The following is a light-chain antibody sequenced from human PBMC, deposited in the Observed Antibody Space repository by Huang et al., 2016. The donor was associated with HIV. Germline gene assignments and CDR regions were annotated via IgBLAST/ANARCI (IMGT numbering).Light chain of an antibody. V-gene: IGKV3-11*01. CDR2: DAF. CDR3: QQRNDWRHLT. CDR1: ESVSTY. J-gene: IGKJ5*01. Sequence: EIVLTQSPATLSLSPGDRATISCRASESVSTYLAWYQQRAGQAPRLLIYDAFNRASGIPARFNGTGSGTDFSLTISDLEPEDFAIYYCQQRNDWRHLTFGQGTRLEI.